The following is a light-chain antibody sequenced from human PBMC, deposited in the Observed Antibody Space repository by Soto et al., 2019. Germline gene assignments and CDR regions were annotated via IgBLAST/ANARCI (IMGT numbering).Light chain of an antibody. CDR1: SSDVGSYNL. V-gene: IGLV2-23*01. J-gene: IGLJ2*01. CDR2: EGS. CDR3: CSYAGSSTVV. Sequence: QSALTQPASVSGSPGQSITISCTGTSSDVGSYNLVSWYQQHPGKAPKLMSYEGSKRPSGVSDRFSGSKSGNTASLTISGLQDEDEADYYCCSYAGSSTVVFGGGTKVTVL.